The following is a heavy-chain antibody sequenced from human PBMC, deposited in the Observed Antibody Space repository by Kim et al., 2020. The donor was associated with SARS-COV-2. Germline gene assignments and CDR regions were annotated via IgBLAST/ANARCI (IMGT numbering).Heavy chain of an antibody. Sequence: SETLSLTCTVSGGSISSSSYYWGWIRQPPGKGLEWIGSIYYSGSTYYNPSLKSRVTISVDTSKNQFSLKLSSVTAADTAVYYCARLYGDYSRSTPDLWGRGTLVTVSS. J-gene: IGHJ2*01. D-gene: IGHD4-17*01. CDR1: GGSISSSSYY. CDR2: IYYSGST. CDR3: ARLYGDYSRSTPDL. V-gene: IGHV4-39*01.